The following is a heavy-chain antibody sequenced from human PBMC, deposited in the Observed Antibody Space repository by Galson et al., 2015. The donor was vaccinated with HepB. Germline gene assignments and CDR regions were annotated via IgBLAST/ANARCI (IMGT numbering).Heavy chain of an antibody. Sequence: SLRLSCAASGFAFISYNMHWARQAPGKGLEWVALINKDGNSKQYGDSVKGRFTYSRDNAKTSLYLQMNSLRDEDTAVYYCVRDIGGVLYFDYWGQGTLVTVSS. J-gene: IGHJ4*02. D-gene: IGHD2-15*01. V-gene: IGHV3-48*02. CDR1: GFAFISYN. CDR3: VRDIGGVLYFDY. CDR2: INKDGNSK.